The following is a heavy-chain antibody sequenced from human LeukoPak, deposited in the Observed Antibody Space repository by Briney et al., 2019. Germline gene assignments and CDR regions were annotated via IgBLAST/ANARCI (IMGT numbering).Heavy chain of an antibody. V-gene: IGHV4-38-2*02. CDR3: ARDVSWDESFQR. D-gene: IGHD1-26*01. CDR1: GFSISKGFY. CDR2: IYHDGTS. J-gene: IGHJ1*01. Sequence: SETLSLTCTVAGFSISKGFYWGWVRQPPGKGLEFIATIYHDGTSHYNPPLESRATISVDTSRNQFSLNLASVTAADTAVYYCARDVSWDESFQRWGQGTLVTVSS.